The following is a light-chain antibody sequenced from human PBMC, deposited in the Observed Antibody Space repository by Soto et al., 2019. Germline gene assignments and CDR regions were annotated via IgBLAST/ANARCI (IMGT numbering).Light chain of an antibody. CDR3: QQRSNWPVT. CDR2: DAS. Sequence: EIVLTQSPATLSLSPGERATLSCRASQSVSSDLAWYQQKPGQTPRLLIYDASNRATDIPARFSGSGSGTDFTLTISSLEPEDFAVYYCQQRSNWPVTFGQGTRVEIK. CDR1: QSVSSD. J-gene: IGKJ1*01. V-gene: IGKV3-11*01.